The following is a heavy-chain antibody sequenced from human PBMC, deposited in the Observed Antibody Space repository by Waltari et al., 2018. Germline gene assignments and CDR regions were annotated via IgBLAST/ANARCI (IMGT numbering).Heavy chain of an antibody. CDR1: GHTFRSYY. V-gene: IGHV1-46*01. CDR3: AMSTGYSRFDP. CDR2: INPTGDQT. D-gene: IGHD3-9*01. J-gene: IGHJ5*02. Sequence: QVHLVQSGVEVKKPGASVKVSCKASGHTFRSYYIHWLRQAPGQGLAWMGMINPTGDQTTYAQRFQGRVTMTRDTSTTTAYMDLRSLKSEDTAVYFCAMSTGYSRFDPWGQGTRVTVSS.